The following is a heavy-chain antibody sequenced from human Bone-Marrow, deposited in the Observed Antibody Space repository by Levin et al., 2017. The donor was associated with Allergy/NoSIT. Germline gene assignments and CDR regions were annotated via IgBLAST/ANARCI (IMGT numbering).Heavy chain of an antibody. D-gene: IGHD5-18*01. Sequence: GASVKVSCKASGYTLTGYYIHWVRQAPGQGLEWMGWIDANSGGTNYAQKFQGRVAMTRDTSISTVYMELSRLTSDDTAVYYCARDPVTATKDYWGQGTLVTVSS. CDR2: IDANSGGT. V-gene: IGHV1-2*02. J-gene: IGHJ4*02. CDR3: ARDPVTATKDY. CDR1: GYTLTGYY.